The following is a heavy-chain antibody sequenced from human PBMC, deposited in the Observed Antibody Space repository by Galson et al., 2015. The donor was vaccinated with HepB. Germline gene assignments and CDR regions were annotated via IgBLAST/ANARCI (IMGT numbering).Heavy chain of an antibody. CDR1: RFTFSAYT. CDR2: ISSSSTYM. V-gene: IGHV3-21*01. J-gene: IGHJ6*02. Sequence: SLRLSCAASRFTFSAYTMNWVRQAPGKGLEWVSSISSSSTYMYYADSVKGRFTVSRDNAKNSLYLQMNSLRAEDTAVYYCARDMLGVVPYYSYGMDVWGQGTTVTVSS. CDR3: ARDMLGVVPYYSYGMDV. D-gene: IGHD3-10*01.